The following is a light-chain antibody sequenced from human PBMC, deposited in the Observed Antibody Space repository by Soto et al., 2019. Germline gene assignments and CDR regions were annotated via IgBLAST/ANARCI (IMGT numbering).Light chain of an antibody. CDR1: QSVINY. CDR3: QQHANWPLT. V-gene: IGKV3-11*01. Sequence: EIVLTQSPATLSLSPGERATLSCRASQSVINYLAWYQQKPGQAPRLLIYDTSNRATGIPARFSGSGSGTDFPLIISSLSPEDVAVYYCQQHANWPLTFGGGTKVEIK. CDR2: DTS. J-gene: IGKJ4*01.